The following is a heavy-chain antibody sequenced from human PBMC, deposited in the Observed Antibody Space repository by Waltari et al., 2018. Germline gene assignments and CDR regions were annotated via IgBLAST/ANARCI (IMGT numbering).Heavy chain of an antibody. V-gene: IGHV3-7*04. CDR3: ARVNWGSDKKSLDV. J-gene: IGHJ6*02. D-gene: IGHD7-27*01. CDR2: INQDGTEK. Sequence: EVQLVESGGGLVQPGGSLRLSCAVSGLMFSSSWLSWVRQAPGKGLEWVANINQDGTEKYYVGSVKGRFTISRDNAKNSLYLQMNSLRAEDTAVYYCARVNWGSDKKSLDVWGQGTTVTVSS. CDR1: GLMFSSSW.